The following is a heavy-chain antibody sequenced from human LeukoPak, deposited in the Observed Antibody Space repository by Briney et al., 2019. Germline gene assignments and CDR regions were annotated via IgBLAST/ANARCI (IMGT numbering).Heavy chain of an antibody. Sequence: GGSLRLSCAASGFTFTSFGMHWVRQAPGKGLEWVAVIWYDGSEKYYADSVKGRFTISRDNSKNTLYLQMNSLRAEDTAVYYCARDKHYYNGMDVWGQGTTVTVSS. V-gene: IGHV3-33*01. CDR2: IWYDGSEK. CDR1: GFTFTSFG. J-gene: IGHJ6*02. CDR3: ARDKHYYNGMDV.